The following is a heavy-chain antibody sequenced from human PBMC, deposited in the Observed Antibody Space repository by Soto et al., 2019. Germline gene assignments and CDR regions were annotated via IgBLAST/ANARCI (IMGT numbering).Heavy chain of an antibody. V-gene: IGHV1-3*01. D-gene: IGHD2-15*01. CDR3: ARGPGGPDGPGDY. CDR1: GYTFTSYA. Sequence: QVQLVQSGAEVKKPGASVKVSCKASGYTFTSYAMHWVRQAPGQRLEWMGWINAGNGNTKYSQKLQGRVTITRDTSASTAYMDLSSLRSEDTAVYYCARGPGGPDGPGDYWGQGTLVTVSS. J-gene: IGHJ4*02. CDR2: INAGNGNT.